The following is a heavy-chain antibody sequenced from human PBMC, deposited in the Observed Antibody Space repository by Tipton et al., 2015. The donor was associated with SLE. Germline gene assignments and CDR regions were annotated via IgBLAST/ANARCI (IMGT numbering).Heavy chain of an antibody. CDR1: DDSFSTYY. CDR3: SRGGYYDFWSGPDF. J-gene: IGHJ4*02. Sequence: TLSLTCTVSDDSFSTYYWRWMLQPPGGGLEWIGFFYYSGSTNYNPSLKSRVTISVVTSKNQFSLNLSSVTAADTAVYYCSRGGYYDFWSGPDFWGQGTLVTVSS. V-gene: IGHV4-59*08. CDR2: FYYSGST. D-gene: IGHD3-3*01.